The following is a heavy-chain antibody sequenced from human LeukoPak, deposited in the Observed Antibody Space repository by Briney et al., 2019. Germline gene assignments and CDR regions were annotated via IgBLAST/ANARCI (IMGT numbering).Heavy chain of an antibody. V-gene: IGHV1-18*01. CDR1: GYTFTSYG. J-gene: IGHJ6*03. Sequence: ASVKVSCKASGYTFTSYGISWVRQAPGQGLEWMGWISAYNGNTNYAQKLQGRVTMTTDTSTSTAYMELRSLRSDDTAVYYCARVGDIVVVPAAMSQRPKDYYYYYYMDVWGKGTTVTVSS. CDR2: ISAYNGNT. D-gene: IGHD2-2*01. CDR3: ARVGDIVVVPAAMSQRPKDYYYYYYMDV.